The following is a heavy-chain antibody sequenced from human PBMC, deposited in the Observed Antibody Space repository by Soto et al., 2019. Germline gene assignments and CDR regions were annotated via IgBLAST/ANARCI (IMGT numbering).Heavy chain of an antibody. J-gene: IGHJ3*02. CDR1: GFTFSSYA. Sequence: GGSLRLSCAASGFTFSSYAMSWVRQAPGKGLEWVSAISGSGGSTYYADSVKGRFTISRDNSKNTLYLQMNSLRAEDTAVYYCAKDLYLGSSWYFAFDIWGQGTMVTVSS. CDR3: AKDLYLGSSWYFAFDI. CDR2: ISGSGGST. V-gene: IGHV3-23*01. D-gene: IGHD6-13*01.